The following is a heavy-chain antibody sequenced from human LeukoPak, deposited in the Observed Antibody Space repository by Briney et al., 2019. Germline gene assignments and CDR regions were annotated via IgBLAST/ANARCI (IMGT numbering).Heavy chain of an antibody. CDR1: GDTFIDFY. CDR2: ITPKSGDT. Sequence: ASVKVSFKASGDTFIDFYIHWVRQAPGQGREYVGWITPKSGDTYSPQRFQGRVTMTRDASISTAYMELSSLRSDDTAVYFCARVRLADERAWAYWGQGTLVTVSS. V-gene: IGHV1-2*02. D-gene: IGHD3-3*02. J-gene: IGHJ4*02. CDR3: ARVRLADERAWAY.